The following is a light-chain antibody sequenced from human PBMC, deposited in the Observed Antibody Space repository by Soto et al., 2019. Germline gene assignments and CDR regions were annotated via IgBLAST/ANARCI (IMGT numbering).Light chain of an antibody. V-gene: IGKV3D-15*01. CDR3: QQYNNWPPHT. CDR1: QAVNTR. CDR2: LTS. Sequence: EIVMTQSPATLSVSPWERATLSCRASQAVNTRLAWYQHKPGQAPRLLIYLTSNRAAGIPARFSGSGSGTEFTLTISSLQSEDFAVYYCQQYNNWPPHTFGGGTKVDIK. J-gene: IGKJ4*01.